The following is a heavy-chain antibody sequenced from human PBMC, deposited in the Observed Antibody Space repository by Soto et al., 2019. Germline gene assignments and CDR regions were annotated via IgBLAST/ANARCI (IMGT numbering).Heavy chain of an antibody. CDR1: GGSFSGYY. Sequence: SETLSLTCAVYGGSFSGYYWSWIRQPPGKGLEWIGEINHSGSTNYNPSLKSRVTISVDTSKNQFSLKLSSVTAADTAVYYCARGRSGGYCSGGSCYPHYYYYYYMDVWGKGTTVTVSS. CDR2: INHSGST. CDR3: ARGRSGGYCSGGSCYPHYYYYYYMDV. D-gene: IGHD2-15*01. J-gene: IGHJ6*03. V-gene: IGHV4-34*01.